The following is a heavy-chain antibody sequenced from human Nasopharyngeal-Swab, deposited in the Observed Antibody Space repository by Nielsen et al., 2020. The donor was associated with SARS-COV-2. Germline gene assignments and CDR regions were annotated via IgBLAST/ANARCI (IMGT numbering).Heavy chain of an antibody. CDR3: ARKSEWRGGYFDY. CDR2: ISSSSSYI. D-gene: IGHD3-3*01. J-gene: IGHJ4*02. Sequence: GESLKISCAASGFTFSSYSMNWVRQAPGKGLEWVSSISSSSSYIYYADSVKGRFTISRDNAKNSLYLQMNSLRAEDTAVYYWARKSEWRGGYFDYWGQGTLVTVSS. V-gene: IGHV3-21*01. CDR1: GFTFSSYS.